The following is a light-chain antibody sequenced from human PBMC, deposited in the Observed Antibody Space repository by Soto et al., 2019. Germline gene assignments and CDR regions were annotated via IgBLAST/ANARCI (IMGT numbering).Light chain of an antibody. CDR2: GAS. Sequence: EIVMTQSPGTLCVSAAERATLSSRASQTVSRHLAWYQQKPGQAPRLLIFGASTRATGIPDRFSGSGSGTDFTLTISSLQSEDFAVYYCQQYNTWPLITFGPGTRLENK. CDR1: QTVSRH. CDR3: QQYNTWPLIT. V-gene: IGKV3-15*01. J-gene: IGKJ5*01.